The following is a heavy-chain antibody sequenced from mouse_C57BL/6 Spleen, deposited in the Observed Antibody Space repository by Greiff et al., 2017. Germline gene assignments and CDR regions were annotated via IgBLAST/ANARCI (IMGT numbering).Heavy chain of an antibody. CDR3: ARCYGYEGDYYAMDY. J-gene: IGHJ4*01. V-gene: IGHV7-3*01. CDR2: IRNIANGYST. Sequence: EVKVVESGGGLVQPGGSLSLSCAASGFTFTDYYMSWVRQPPGKALEWLGFIRNIANGYSTEYSASVQGRFTISRDNSQSILYLQMKALRAEDSATYSWARCYGYEGDYYAMDYWGQGTSVTVSS. CDR1: GFTFTDYY. D-gene: IGHD2-2*01.